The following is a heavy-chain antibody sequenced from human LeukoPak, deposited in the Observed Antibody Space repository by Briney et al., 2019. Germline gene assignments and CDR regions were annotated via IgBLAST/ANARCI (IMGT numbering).Heavy chain of an antibody. Sequence: SETLSLTCTVSGGSISSYYWSWIRQPAGKGLEWIGRIYTSGSTNYNPSLKSRVTMSVDTSKNQFSLKLSSVTAADTAVYYCARVRRGYLSIAAAGTPDWFDPWGQGTLVTVSS. CDR1: GGSISSYY. CDR2: IYTSGST. J-gene: IGHJ5*02. CDR3: ARVRRGYLSIAAAGTPDWFDP. D-gene: IGHD6-13*01. V-gene: IGHV4-4*07.